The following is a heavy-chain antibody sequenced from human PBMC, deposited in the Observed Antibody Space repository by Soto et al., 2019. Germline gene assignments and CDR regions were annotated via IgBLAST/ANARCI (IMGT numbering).Heavy chain of an antibody. D-gene: IGHD2-15*01. Sequence: EVQLLESGGGLVQPGGSLRLSCAASGFTFSSYAMSWVRQAPGKGLEWVSAISGSGGSTYYADSVKGRFTISRDNSKNTLYLQMSSLRAEDTAVYYGAGKSCSGGTCYRPLNYWGQGTLVTVSS. CDR2: ISGSGGST. V-gene: IGHV3-23*01. J-gene: IGHJ4*02. CDR3: AGKSCSGGTCYRPLNY. CDR1: GFTFSSYA.